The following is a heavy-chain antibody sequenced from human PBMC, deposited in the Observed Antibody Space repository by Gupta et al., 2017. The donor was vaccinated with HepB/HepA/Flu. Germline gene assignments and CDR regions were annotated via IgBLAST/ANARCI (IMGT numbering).Heavy chain of an antibody. Sequence: EVQLLESGGGLVQPGGSLRLSCPASGFTFSTYAMSWVRQAPGKGLGWVSGIGGTGVDTQYADSVKGRFTISRDNPQNTLYLQMNSLRAEDTAVYYCAKSLWGGFDYWGPGTLVTVSS. V-gene: IGHV3-23*01. CDR2: IGGTGVDT. CDR1: GFTFSTYA. CDR3: AKSLWGGFDY. J-gene: IGHJ4*02. D-gene: IGHD3-10*01.